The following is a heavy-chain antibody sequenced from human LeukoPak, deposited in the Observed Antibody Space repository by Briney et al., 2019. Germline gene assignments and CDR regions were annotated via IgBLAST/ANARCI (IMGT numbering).Heavy chain of an antibody. J-gene: IGHJ4*02. D-gene: IGHD3-10*01. CDR2: LNPNTGGT. V-gene: IGHV1-2*06. CDR3: ARVPRSGSYIYFDY. CDR1: EYTFTGYY. Sequence: TSVKVSCKASEYTFTGYYIHWVRRAPGQGLEWMGRLNPNTGGTNYAQNFQGRVTMTRDTSISTVYMELSSLRSDDTALYYCARVPRSGSYIYFDYWGQGTLVTVSS.